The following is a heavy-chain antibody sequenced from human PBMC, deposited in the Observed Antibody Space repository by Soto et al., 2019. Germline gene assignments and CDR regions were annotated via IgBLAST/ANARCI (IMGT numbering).Heavy chain of an antibody. J-gene: IGHJ6*02. V-gene: IGHV4-39*01. CDR3: ARHPDYGGNYYYYGMDV. Sequence: QLQLQESGPGLVKPSETLSLTCTSSGDSISDSSCYWAWLRQPPGKGLEWIGSIYYKGYTKYNPYRESRVTITVDTSRNQFSLRLSSVTAADTAVSFCARHPDYGGNYYYYGMDVWGPGTTVIVSS. CDR2: IYYKGYT. D-gene: IGHD4-17*01. CDR1: GDSISDSSCY.